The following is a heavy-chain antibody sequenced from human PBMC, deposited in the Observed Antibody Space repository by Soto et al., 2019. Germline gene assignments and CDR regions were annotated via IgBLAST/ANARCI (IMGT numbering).Heavy chain of an antibody. CDR2: INPNSGGT. CDR1: GYTFTGYY. V-gene: IGHV1-2*04. D-gene: IGHD6-6*01. Sequence: GASVKVSCKASGYTFTGYYMHWVRQAPGQGLEWMGWINPNSGGTNYAQKFQGWVTMTRDTSISTAYMELSRLRSDDTAVYYCARDLSIAALVHYGMDVWGQGTTVTVSS. CDR3: ARDLSIAALVHYGMDV. J-gene: IGHJ6*02.